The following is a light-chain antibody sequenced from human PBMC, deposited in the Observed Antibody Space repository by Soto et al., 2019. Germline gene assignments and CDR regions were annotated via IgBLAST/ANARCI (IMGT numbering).Light chain of an antibody. V-gene: IGKV1-33*01. J-gene: IGKJ5*01. CDR3: QQYDDFPLT. CDR1: QDISNY. Sequence: DIEMTQSPSSLSASVGDRVTITCQASQDISNYLNWYQQKTGRAPKLLIYDASNLESGVSSRFSGSRSGTDFSLTINSLQPDDFATYYYQQYDDFPLTFGQGTRLE. CDR2: DAS.